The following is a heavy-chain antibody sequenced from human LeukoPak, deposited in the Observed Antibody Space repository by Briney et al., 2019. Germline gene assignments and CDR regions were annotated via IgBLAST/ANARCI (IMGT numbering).Heavy chain of an antibody. Sequence: SETLSLTCTVSGGSISPYYWSWIRQPPGKGLEWIGYISYSGSANYNPSLKRRVTIYGDTYKKEFSLKLSSVTASDTAVYYCARHWFGAYREYFEYWGQGTLVTVSS. CDR3: ARHWFGAYREYFEY. CDR1: GGSISPYY. J-gene: IGHJ4*02. D-gene: IGHD3-10*01. V-gene: IGHV4-59*08. CDR2: ISYSGSA.